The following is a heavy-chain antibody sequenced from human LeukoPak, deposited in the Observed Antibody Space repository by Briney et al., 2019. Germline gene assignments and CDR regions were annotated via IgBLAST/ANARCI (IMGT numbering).Heavy chain of an antibody. CDR3: ARGGWYSDY. Sequence: SETLSLTCTVSGGSLSPYYWTWIRQPPGKGLEWIGYTYYSGSTNYNPSLKSRVTISVDTSKNQFSLKLSSVTAADTAVYYCARGGWYSDYWGQGTLVTVSS. CDR1: GGSLSPYY. D-gene: IGHD6-19*01. CDR2: TYYSGST. J-gene: IGHJ4*02. V-gene: IGHV4-59*01.